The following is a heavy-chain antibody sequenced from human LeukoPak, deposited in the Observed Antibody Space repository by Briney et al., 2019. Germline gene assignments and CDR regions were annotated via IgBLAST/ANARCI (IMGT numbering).Heavy chain of an antibody. CDR1: GYTFTGYY. D-gene: IGHD6-13*01. V-gene: IGHV1-2*02. CDR2: INPNSGGT. J-gene: IGHJ4*02. Sequence: ASVKVSCKASGYTFTGYYMHWVRQSPGQGLEWMGWINPNSGGTNYAQKFQGRVTMTRDTSISTAYMELSRLRSDDTAVYYCARADSSSLTTDYWGQGTLVTVSS. CDR3: ARADSSSLTTDY.